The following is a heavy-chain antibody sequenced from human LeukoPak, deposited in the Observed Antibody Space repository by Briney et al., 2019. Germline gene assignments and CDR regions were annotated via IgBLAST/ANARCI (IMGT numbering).Heavy chain of an antibody. CDR3: ARGRRELTGPFYGMDV. CDR2: IYYSGST. V-gene: IGHV4-59*01. Sequence: SETLSLTCTVSGGSISSYYWSWIRQPPGKGLEWIGYIYYSGSTNYNPSLKSRVTISVDTSKNQFSLKLSSVTAADTAVYYCARGRRELTGPFYGMDVWGQGTTVTVSS. D-gene: IGHD1-26*01. CDR1: GGSISSYY. J-gene: IGHJ6*02.